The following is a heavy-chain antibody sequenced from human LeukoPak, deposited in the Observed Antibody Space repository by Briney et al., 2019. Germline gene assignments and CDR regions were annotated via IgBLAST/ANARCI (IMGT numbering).Heavy chain of an antibody. CDR2: INHSGST. CDR3: ARGEVGHDYCGKGNFDY. V-gene: IGHV4-34*01. Sequence: SETLSLTCAVYGGSFSGYYWSWIRQPPGKGLEWIGEINHSGSTNYNPSLKSRVTISVDTSKNQFSLKLSSVTAADTAVYYCARGEVGHDYCGKGNFDYWGQGTLVTVSS. J-gene: IGHJ4*02. CDR1: GGSFSGYY. D-gene: IGHD4-23*01.